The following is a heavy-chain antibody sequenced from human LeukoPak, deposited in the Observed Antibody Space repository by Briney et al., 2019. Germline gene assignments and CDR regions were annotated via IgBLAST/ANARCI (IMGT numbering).Heavy chain of an antibody. CDR2: IYYSGST. CDR1: GGSISNYY. Sequence: PSETLSLTCTVSGGSISNYYWSWIRQPPGKGLEWIAYIYYSGSTNYNPSLKSRVTISVDMSKNQFSLKLSSVTAADTAVYYCARHVIAVAPLGYWGQGTLVTVSS. J-gene: IGHJ4*02. V-gene: IGHV4-59*08. D-gene: IGHD6-19*01. CDR3: ARHVIAVAPLGY.